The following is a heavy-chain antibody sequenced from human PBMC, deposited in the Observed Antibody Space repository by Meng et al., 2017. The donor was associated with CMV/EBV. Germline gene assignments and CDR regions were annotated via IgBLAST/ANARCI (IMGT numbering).Heavy chain of an antibody. Sequence: SVKVSCKASGGTFSSYTISWVRQAPGQGLEWMGRIIPILGIANYAQKFQGRVTITEDKSTSTAYMELSSLRSEDTAVYYCARGGIVVGEYFQHWGQGTLVTVSS. CDR1: GGTFSSYT. D-gene: IGHD3-22*01. CDR3: ARGGIVVGEYFQH. V-gene: IGHV1-69*02. CDR2: IIPILGIA. J-gene: IGHJ1*01.